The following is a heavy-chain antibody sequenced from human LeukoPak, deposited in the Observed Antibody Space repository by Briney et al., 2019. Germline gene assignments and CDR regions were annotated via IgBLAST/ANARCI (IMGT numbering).Heavy chain of an antibody. CDR2: INYSGST. Sequence: PSETLSLTCTVSGGSISSYYWSWIRQPPGKGLEWIGYINYSGSTNYNPSLKSRVTISVDTSKNQFSLKLSSVTAADTAVYYCARYYGSGSYDLPYYYYGMDVWGQGTTVTVSS. D-gene: IGHD3-10*01. CDR1: GGSISSYY. V-gene: IGHV4-59*01. CDR3: ARYYGSGSYDLPYYYYGMDV. J-gene: IGHJ6*02.